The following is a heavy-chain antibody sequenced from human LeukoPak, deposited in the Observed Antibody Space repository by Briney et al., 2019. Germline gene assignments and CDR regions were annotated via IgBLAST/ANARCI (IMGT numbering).Heavy chain of an antibody. Sequence: GGSLRLSCAASGFIFSSFWMHWVRQVPGKGLGWVSGINSDGTTTVYADSVKGRFTISRDNAKNTVSLQMSSLRAEDTALYYCARGGYGAHMGWGQGTLVTVSS. CDR1: GFIFSSFW. D-gene: IGHD4-17*01. V-gene: IGHV3-74*01. CDR2: INSDGTTT. CDR3: ARGGYGAHMG. J-gene: IGHJ4*02.